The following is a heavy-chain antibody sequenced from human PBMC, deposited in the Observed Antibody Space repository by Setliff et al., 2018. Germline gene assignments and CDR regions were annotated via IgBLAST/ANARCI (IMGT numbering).Heavy chain of an antibody. V-gene: IGHV4-34*08. J-gene: IGHJ4*02. D-gene: IGHD6-6*01. CDR2: INHSGSS. CDR3: ARGRNVAARLLDS. Sequence: SETLSLTCGASGGTFSDYFWTWIRQSPGKGLEWIGEINHSGSSNYNPSLKSRVTISIDTSNDQFSLKVTSVTAADTGIYYCARGRNVAARLLDSWGQGARVTVSS. CDR1: GGTFSDYF.